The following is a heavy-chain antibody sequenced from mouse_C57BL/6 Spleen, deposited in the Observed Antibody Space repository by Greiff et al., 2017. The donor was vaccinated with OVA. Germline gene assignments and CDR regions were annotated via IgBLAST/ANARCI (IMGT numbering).Heavy chain of an antibody. CDR3: ARRHLTGRHWYFDV. V-gene: IGHV1-18*01. D-gene: IGHD4-1*01. CDR1: GYTFTDYN. J-gene: IGHJ1*03. Sequence: EVQLQQSGPELVKPGASVKIPCKASGYTFTDYNMDWVKQSHGQSLEWIGDINPNNGGTIYNQKFKGKATLTVDKSSSTAYMELRSLTSEDTAVYYGARRHLTGRHWYFDVWGTGTTVTVSS. CDR2: INPNNGGT.